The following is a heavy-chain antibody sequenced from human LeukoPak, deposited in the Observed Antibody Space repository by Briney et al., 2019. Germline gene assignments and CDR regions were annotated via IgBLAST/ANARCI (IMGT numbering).Heavy chain of an antibody. CDR2: ISYDGSNK. CDR1: GFTFSSYG. V-gene: IGHV3-30*03. D-gene: IGHD3-10*01. CDR3: ARLPGRYYGSGSPNWYFDL. J-gene: IGHJ2*01. Sequence: GRSLRLSCAASGFTFSSYGMHWVRQAPGKGLEGVAVISYDGSNKYYADSVKGRFTISRDNSKNTLYLQMNSLRAEDTAVYYCARLPGRYYGSGSPNWYFDLWGRGTLVTASS.